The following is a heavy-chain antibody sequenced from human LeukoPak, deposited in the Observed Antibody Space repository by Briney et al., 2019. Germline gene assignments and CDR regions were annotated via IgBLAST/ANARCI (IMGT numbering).Heavy chain of an antibody. CDR2: IYPGDSDT. CDR3: ARVARELERRAYYYMDV. J-gene: IGHJ6*03. CDR1: GYSFTSYW. Sequence: GESLKISCKGSGYSFTSYWIGWVRQMPGKGLEWMGIIYPGDSDTRYSPSFQGQVTISADKSISTAYLQWSSLKASDTAMYYCARVARELERRAYYYMDVWGKGTTVTISS. D-gene: IGHD1-1*01. V-gene: IGHV5-51*01.